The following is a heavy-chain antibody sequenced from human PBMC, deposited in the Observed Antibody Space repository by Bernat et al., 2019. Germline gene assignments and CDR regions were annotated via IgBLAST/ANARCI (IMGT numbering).Heavy chain of an antibody. V-gene: IGHV3-30*18. CDR2: IWGDGSKK. D-gene: IGHD3-3*02. CDR3: AKGTSGAGDFDY. CDR1: GFTFSSYV. Sequence: QVQLVESGGGVVQPGRSLRLSCAASGFTFSSYVMHWVRQAPGKGLEWVAVIWGDGSKKFYADSVKGRFSISKDDSKNTLYLQMNSLTAEDTAVYYCAKGTSGAGDFDYWGQGALVTVSS. J-gene: IGHJ4*02.